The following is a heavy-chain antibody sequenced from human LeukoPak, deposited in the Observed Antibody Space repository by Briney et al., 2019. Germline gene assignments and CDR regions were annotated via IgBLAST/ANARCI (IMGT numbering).Heavy chain of an antibody. CDR2: IYHSGTT. J-gene: IGHJ6*03. CDR3: ARVYGAFGVVKDSHYMDV. CDR1: GYSISSGYY. Sequence: SPSEALSLTCAVSGYSISSGYYWGWIRQPPGKGLEWIGSIYHSGTTYYNPSLKSRLTISLDTSKNQFSLKLSSVTAADTAVYYCARVYGAFGVVKDSHYMDVWGKGTTVTVSS. D-gene: IGHD3-3*01. V-gene: IGHV4-38-2*01.